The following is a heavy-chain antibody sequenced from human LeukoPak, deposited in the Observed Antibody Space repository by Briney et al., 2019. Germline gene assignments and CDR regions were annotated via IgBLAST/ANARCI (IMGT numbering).Heavy chain of an antibody. J-gene: IGHJ6*03. CDR1: GGSISSYY. Sequence: PSETLSLPCTVSGGSISSYYWSWIRQPPGKGLEWVGYTYYSGSTNYNPSLKSRVTISVDTSKNQFSLKLSSVTAADTAVYYCARAGPCTSCYYYYYMDVWGKGTTVTVSS. V-gene: IGHV4-59*01. CDR3: ARAGPCTSCYYYYYMDV. CDR2: TYYSGST. D-gene: IGHD2-2*01.